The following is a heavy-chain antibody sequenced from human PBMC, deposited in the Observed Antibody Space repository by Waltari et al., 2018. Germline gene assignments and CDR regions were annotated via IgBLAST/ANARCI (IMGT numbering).Heavy chain of an antibody. CDR1: GCTLTSYA. D-gene: IGHD3-16*02. Sequence: QVQLVQSGAEVKKPGASVKVSCKASGCTLTSYAMHWVRQAPGQRLEWGGWINAGKGNTKYSQKFQGRVTITRDTSASTAYRELSSLRSEDTAVYYCARDRYDYIWGSYRRGYYYGMDVWGQGTTVTVSS. CDR2: INAGKGNT. CDR3: ARDRYDYIWGSYRRGYYYGMDV. J-gene: IGHJ6*02. V-gene: IGHV1-3*01.